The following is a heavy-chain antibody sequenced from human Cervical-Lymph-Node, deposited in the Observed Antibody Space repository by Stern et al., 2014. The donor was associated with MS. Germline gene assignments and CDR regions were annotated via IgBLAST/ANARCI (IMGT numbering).Heavy chain of an antibody. CDR2: INTGTGKP. D-gene: IGHD1-20*01. Sequence: QVQLVQSGSELKKPGASVKVSCKASGYTFTRNAMNLVRHAPGQGLEWMGWINTGTGKPTYAQGFTGRFVFSLDTSVSTAYMEISSLKAEDTAVYYCTRDITTASFDPWGQGTLVTVSS. J-gene: IGHJ5*02. CDR3: TRDITTASFDP. V-gene: IGHV7-4-1*02. CDR1: GYTFTRNA.